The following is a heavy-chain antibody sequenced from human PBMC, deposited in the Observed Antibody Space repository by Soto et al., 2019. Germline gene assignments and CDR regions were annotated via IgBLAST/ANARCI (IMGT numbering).Heavy chain of an antibody. CDR1: GFTFSSYS. V-gene: IGHV3-21*01. J-gene: IGHJ6*02. Sequence: GGSLRLSCAASGFTFSSYSMNWVRQAPGKGLEWVSSISSSSSYIYYADSVKGRFTISRDNAKNSLYLQMNSLRAEDTAVYYCARDLYSSGWSPYGMDVWGQGTTVTVSS. D-gene: IGHD6-19*01. CDR2: ISSSSSYI. CDR3: ARDLYSSGWSPYGMDV.